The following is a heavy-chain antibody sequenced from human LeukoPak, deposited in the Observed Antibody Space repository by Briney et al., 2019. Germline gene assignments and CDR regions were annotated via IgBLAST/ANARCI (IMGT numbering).Heavy chain of an antibody. CDR2: ISSSSSTI. D-gene: IGHD6-13*01. J-gene: IGHJ5*02. CDR1: GFTFSSYS. V-gene: IGHV3-48*01. CDR3: AKGSRSWYLNWFDP. Sequence: GGSLRLSCAASGFTFSSYSMNWVRQAPGKGLEWVSYISSSSSTIYYADSVKGRFTISRDNAKNSLYLQMNSLRAEDTAVYYCAKGSRSWYLNWFDPWGQGTLVTVSS.